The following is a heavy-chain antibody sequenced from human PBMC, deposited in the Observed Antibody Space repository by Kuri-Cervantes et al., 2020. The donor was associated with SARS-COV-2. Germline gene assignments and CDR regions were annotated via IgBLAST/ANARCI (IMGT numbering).Heavy chain of an antibody. Sequence: GGSLRLSCAASGFTFSNYAMYWVRQAPGKGLEYVSAISSNGDSTYYADSVKGRFTISRDNAKSSLYLQMNSLRAEDTAVYYCARGDSSGYLYYFDYWGQGTLVTVSS. CDR1: GFTFSNYA. CDR2: ISSNGDST. CDR3: ARGDSSGYLYYFDY. D-gene: IGHD3-22*01. J-gene: IGHJ4*02. V-gene: IGHV3-64*02.